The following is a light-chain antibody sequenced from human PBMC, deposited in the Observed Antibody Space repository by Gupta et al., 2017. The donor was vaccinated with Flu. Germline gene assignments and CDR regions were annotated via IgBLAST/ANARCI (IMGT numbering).Light chain of an antibody. CDR3: QQYEIWPPYT. V-gene: IGKV3-15*01. J-gene: IGKJ2*01. CDR2: GAS. CDR1: QTISSN. Sequence: ATLYVSTGERATLSCRASQTISSNLAWYQQKPGRAPRLLIFGASNRATGIPARFSGSGSGTEFTLTISSLQSEDFAVYYCQQYEIWPPYTFGQGTKLEI.